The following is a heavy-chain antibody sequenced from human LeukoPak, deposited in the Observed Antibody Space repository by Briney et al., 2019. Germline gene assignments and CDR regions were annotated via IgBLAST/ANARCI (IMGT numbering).Heavy chain of an antibody. Sequence: ASVKVSCKTSGYTFTSYYMHWVRQAPGQGLDWMGIINPSGGSTSYAQKFQGRVTMTRDTSTSTVYMELSSLRSEDTAVYYCARDWGSERDLLTSYYIYWGQGTLVTVSS. CDR1: GYTFTSYY. V-gene: IGHV1-46*01. CDR2: INPSGGST. CDR3: ARDWGSERDLLTSYYIY. D-gene: IGHD3-9*01. J-gene: IGHJ4*02.